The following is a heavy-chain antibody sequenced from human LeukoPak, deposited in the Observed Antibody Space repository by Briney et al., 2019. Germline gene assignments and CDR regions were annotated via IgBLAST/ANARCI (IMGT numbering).Heavy chain of an antibody. D-gene: IGHD2-2*01. J-gene: IGHJ3*02. V-gene: IGHV1-69*04. CDR2: IIPIFGIA. CDR3: ASDIVVVPAATGAFDI. CDR1: GGTFSSYA. Sequence: SVTVSCKASGGTFSSYAISWVRQAPGQGLEGMGRIIPIFGIANYAQKFQGRLTITADKSTSTAYMELSSLRSEDTAVYYCASDIVVVPAATGAFDIWGQGTMVTVSS.